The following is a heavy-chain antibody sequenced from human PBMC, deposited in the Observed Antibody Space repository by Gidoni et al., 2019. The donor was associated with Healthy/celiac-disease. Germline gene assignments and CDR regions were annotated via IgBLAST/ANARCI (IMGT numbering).Heavy chain of an antibody. V-gene: IGHV5-51*01. D-gene: IGHD4-17*01. CDR1: GYSFTSYW. J-gene: IGHJ3*02. CDR2: IYPGDSNT. CDR3: ARLGGPTRVMGGGAFDI. Sequence: EVQLVQSGAEVKKPGESLKISCKGSGYSFTSYWIGWVRQMPGKGLDWMGIIYPGDSNTRDSPSFQGQVTSSADKSHSTAYLEWSSVKAADTARYYCARLGGPTRVMGGGAFDIWGQGTMVTVSS.